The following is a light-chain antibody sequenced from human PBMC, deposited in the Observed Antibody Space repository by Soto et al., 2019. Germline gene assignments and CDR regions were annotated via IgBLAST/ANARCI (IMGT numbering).Light chain of an antibody. CDR1: QGIGNA. CDR3: QQNYNTLIT. CDR2: AAS. Sequence: AIQMAQSPSSLSASVGDRVTVSCRASQGIGNALGWYQQKPAKAPKLLIYAASSLQSGVPSRFSGSGSGTAFTLTISSLQPEDFTTYYCQQNYNTLITFGQGTRLEIK. J-gene: IGKJ5*01. V-gene: IGKV1-6*01.